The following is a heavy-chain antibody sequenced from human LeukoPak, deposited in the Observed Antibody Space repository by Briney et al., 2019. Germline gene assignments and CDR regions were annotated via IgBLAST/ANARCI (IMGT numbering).Heavy chain of an antibody. V-gene: IGHV1-69*05. J-gene: IGHJ6*02. CDR1: GYTFSSYD. CDR3: AADYGDYHPLYYGMDV. D-gene: IGHD4-17*01. Sequence: ASVKVSCKASGYTFSSYDINWVRQAPGQGLEWMGGMIPIFGTANYAQKFQGRVTITTDESTSTAYMELSSLRSEDTAVYYCAADYGDYHPLYYGMDVWGQGTTVTVSS. CDR2: MIPIFGTA.